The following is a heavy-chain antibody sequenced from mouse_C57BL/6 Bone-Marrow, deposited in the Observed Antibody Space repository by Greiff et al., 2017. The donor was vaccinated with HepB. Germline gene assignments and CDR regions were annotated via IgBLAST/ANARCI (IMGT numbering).Heavy chain of an antibody. CDR2: IYPGSGST. D-gene: IGHD1-1*01. J-gene: IGHJ2*01. Sequence: QVQLQQPGAEFVKPGASVKMSCKASGYTFTSYWITWVKQRPGQGLEWIGDIYPGSGSTNYNEKFKSKATLTVATSSSTAYMQLSSLTSEDSAVYYCALLLRLYYFDYWGQGTTLTVSS. CDR1: GYTFTSYW. CDR3: ALLLRLYYFDY. V-gene: IGHV1-55*01.